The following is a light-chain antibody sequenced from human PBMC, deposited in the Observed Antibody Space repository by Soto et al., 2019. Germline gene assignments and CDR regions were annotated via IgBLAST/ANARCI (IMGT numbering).Light chain of an antibody. Sequence: EIVMTQSPATLSVSPGERVTLSCRASQSVSTNLAWFQQKPGQTPRLLIYGASTRATDIPARFSGSGSGTEVTLTVSSLQSEEVASYYCQQYNYWPPYTFGQGTKLEIK. V-gene: IGKV3-15*01. CDR3: QQYNYWPPYT. CDR2: GAS. J-gene: IGKJ2*01. CDR1: QSVSTN.